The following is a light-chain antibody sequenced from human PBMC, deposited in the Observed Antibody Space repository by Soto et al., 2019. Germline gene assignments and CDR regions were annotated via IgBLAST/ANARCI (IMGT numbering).Light chain of an antibody. CDR2: DVS. Sequence: QSALTQPRSVSGSPGQSVTISCTGTSSDVGGYNYVSWYQQHPGKALKLMIYDVSKRPSGVPDRFSGSKSGNTASLTISGLQAEDEADYYCCSYAGRFVLFGGGTKLTVL. J-gene: IGLJ2*01. V-gene: IGLV2-11*01. CDR3: CSYAGRFVL. CDR1: SSDVGGYNY.